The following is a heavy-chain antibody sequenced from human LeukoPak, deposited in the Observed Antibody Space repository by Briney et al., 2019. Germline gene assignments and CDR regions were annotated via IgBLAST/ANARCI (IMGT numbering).Heavy chain of an antibody. CDR3: ARESAARFDY. CDR1: GYTFTSYW. CDR2: IDPSDSYI. J-gene: IGHJ4*02. D-gene: IGHD2-15*01. V-gene: IGHV5-10-1*01. Sequence: GESLKISCEASGYTFTSYWITWVRQMPGKGLEWMGRIDPSDSYISYSPSFQGHVTISVDNSISTAYLQWSSLKASDTAMYYCARESAARFDYWGQGTLVTVSS.